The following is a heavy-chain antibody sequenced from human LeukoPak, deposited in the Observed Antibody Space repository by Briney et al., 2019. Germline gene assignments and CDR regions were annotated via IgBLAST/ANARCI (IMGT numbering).Heavy chain of an antibody. CDR3: ARTRGSYNYYYYYMDV. CDR1: GFTFSAYW. J-gene: IGHJ6*03. Sequence: GGSLRLSCAASGFTFSAYWMTWVRQAPGKGLEWVANIKEDGTEKNYVDSVKGRFTISRDNVKKSLYLQMNSLRAEDTAVYYCARTRGSYNYYYYYMDVWGKGTTVTVSS. CDR2: IKEDGTEK. D-gene: IGHD3-16*01. V-gene: IGHV3-7*03.